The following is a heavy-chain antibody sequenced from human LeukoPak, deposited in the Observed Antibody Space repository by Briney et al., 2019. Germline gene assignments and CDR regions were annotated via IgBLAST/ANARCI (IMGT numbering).Heavy chain of an antibody. CDR3: ARDELEWLLPWDYYYYGMDV. V-gene: IGHV3-7*01. Sequence: PGGSLRLSCAASGFTFSDYYMSWIRQAPGKGLEWVANIKQDGSEKYYVDSVKGRFTISRDNAKNSLYLQMNSLRAEDTAVYYCARDELEWLLPWDYYYYGMDVWGQGTTVTVSS. J-gene: IGHJ6*02. CDR1: GFTFSDYY. CDR2: IKQDGSEK. D-gene: IGHD3-3*01.